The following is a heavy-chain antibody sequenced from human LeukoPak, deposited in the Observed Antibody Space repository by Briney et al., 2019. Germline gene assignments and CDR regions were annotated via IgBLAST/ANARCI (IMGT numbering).Heavy chain of an antibody. V-gene: IGHV3-23*01. CDR1: GFTFSTYA. Sequence: GGSLRLSCAVSGFTFSTYAMCWVRQAPGKGLEWASAVTGSGTDTYYADSVRGRFTISRDNSDNTLYLHMSSLRAEDTAKYFCAKVIRSTWYYFDSWGQGTLVTVSS. D-gene: IGHD6-13*01. CDR3: AKVIRSTWYYFDS. J-gene: IGHJ4*02. CDR2: VTGSGTDT.